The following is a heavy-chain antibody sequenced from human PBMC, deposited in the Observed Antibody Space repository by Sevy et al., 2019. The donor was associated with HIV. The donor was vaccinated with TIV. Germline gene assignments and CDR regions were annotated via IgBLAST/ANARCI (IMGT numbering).Heavy chain of an antibody. Sequence: GGSLRLSCAASGFTFHDYAMHWVRQAPGKGLEWVSGMSWNSNSIVYADSVKGRFTISRDNAKNSLFLQMNSLRPEDTAFYYCAKDMGASTGGRPHYCAYGLNVWGQGTTVTVSS. CDR3: AKDMGASTGGRPHYCAYGLNV. CDR2: MSWNSNSI. D-gene: IGHD1-1*01. J-gene: IGHJ6*02. CDR1: GFTFHDYA. V-gene: IGHV3-9*01.